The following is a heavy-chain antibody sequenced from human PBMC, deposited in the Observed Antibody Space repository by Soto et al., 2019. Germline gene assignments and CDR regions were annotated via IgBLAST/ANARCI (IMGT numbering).Heavy chain of an antibody. CDR3: ARHSGHIFFDY. D-gene: IGHD5-12*01. CDR2: IYYSGST. V-gene: IGHV4-39*01. CDR1: GGSISSSSYY. Sequence: QLQLQESGPGLVKPSETLSLTCTVSGGSISSSSYYWGWIRQPPGKGLEWIGIIYYSGSTYYNPTLKSRVTISLDTSKNQFSLKLSSVTAADTAVYYCARHSGHIFFDYWGQGTLVTVSS. J-gene: IGHJ4*02.